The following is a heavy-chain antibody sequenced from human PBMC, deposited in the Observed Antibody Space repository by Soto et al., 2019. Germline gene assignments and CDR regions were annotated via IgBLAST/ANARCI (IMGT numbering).Heavy chain of an antibody. Sequence: LSLTFPVSGDSMSSYYWTWIRLPAGKVLAWIGRIYASGSTNYNPSLKSRVTMSGNTSKNQFYLKLKSGTAADTAVYYGARGGYYYESSGFDNWGQGSLVTVSS. V-gene: IGHV4-4*07. D-gene: IGHD3-22*01. CDR3: ARGGYYYESSGFDN. CDR1: GDSMSSYY. CDR2: IYASGST. J-gene: IGHJ4*02.